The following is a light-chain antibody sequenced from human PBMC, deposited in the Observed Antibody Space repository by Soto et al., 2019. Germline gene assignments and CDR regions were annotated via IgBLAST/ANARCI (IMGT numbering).Light chain of an antibody. Sequence: DIQMPQSPSSLSASVGDRVTITCRASQSITTYLNLYRQKPGKAPKLLIYAASSLQSGVPSRFSGSGSETEFTLSISSLQPEDFATYFCQQIYSAPLTFGGGTKVEIK. CDR2: AAS. J-gene: IGKJ4*01. V-gene: IGKV1-39*01. CDR1: QSITTY. CDR3: QQIYSAPLT.